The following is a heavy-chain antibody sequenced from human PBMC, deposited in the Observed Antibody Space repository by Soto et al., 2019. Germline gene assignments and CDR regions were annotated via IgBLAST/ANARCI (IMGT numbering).Heavy chain of an antibody. CDR1: GYTFTSYG. J-gene: IGHJ6*03. D-gene: IGHD3-3*01. V-gene: IGHV1-18*01. CDR2: ISAYNGNT. CDR3: ARMTYYDFWSGYYGSYYMDV. Sequence: QVQLVQSGAEVKKPGASVKVSCKASGYTFTSYGISWVRQAPGQGLEWMGWISAYNGNTNYAQKLQGRVTMTTDTSTSTAYMELRSLRSDDTAVYYCARMTYYDFWSGYYGSYYMDVWGKRTTVTVSS.